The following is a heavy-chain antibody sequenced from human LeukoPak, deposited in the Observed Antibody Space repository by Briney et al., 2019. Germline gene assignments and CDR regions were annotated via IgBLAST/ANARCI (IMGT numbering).Heavy chain of an antibody. CDR2: MYSSGST. Sequence: SETLSLTCTVSGGSVSSSNYYWGWIRQPPGKGLEWIGSMYSSGSTYSNPSLKSRVTISRDTSKNQFSLRLTSVTAADTALYYCVRDNGNWDIDYWGQGTLVTVSS. CDR3: VRDNGNWDIDY. D-gene: IGHD7-27*01. V-gene: IGHV4-39*07. J-gene: IGHJ4*02. CDR1: GGSVSSSNYY.